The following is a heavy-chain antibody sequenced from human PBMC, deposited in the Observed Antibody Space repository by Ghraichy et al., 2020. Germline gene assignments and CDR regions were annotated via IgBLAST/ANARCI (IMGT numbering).Heavy chain of an antibody. Sequence: AGSLRLSCAASGFTFGRYWMGWVRQAPGKGLEWVANIKEDRSENHYLDSVKGRFTISRDNAEHSLYLQMNSLRVEDTAVYYCARGSYPFNYWGQGTLVTVSS. CDR2: IKEDRSEN. J-gene: IGHJ4*02. D-gene: IGHD1-26*01. CDR3: ARGSYPFNY. CDR1: GFTFGRYW. V-gene: IGHV3-7*03.